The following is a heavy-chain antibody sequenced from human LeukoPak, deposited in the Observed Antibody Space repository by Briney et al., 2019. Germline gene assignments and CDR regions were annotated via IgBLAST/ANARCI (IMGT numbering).Heavy chain of an antibody. V-gene: IGHV3-11*01. D-gene: IGHD3-22*01. Sequence: PGGSLRLSCAASGFTFSDYYMSWIRQAPGEGLEWVSYISSSGSTIYYADSVKGRFTISRDNAKNSLYLQMNSLRAEDTAVYYCARDTDDSSGYYFSGLDYWGQGTLVTVSS. J-gene: IGHJ4*02. CDR2: ISSSGSTI. CDR3: ARDTDDSSGYYFSGLDY. CDR1: GFTFSDYY.